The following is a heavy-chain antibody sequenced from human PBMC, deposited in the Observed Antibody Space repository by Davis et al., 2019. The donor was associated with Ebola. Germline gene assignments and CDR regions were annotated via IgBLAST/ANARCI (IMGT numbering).Heavy chain of an antibody. CDR2: VSFDGSNK. CDR1: GFTLRNSA. J-gene: IGHJ4*02. D-gene: IGHD4-11*01. Sequence: GGSLSLSCVVSGFTLRNSAMVWVRQAPGKGLEWVASVSFDGSNKFYADSVIGRFTISRDDPKDTLYLQMSSLRVDDTAVYYCATQGGYSTGGHFGFWGRGTRVTVSS. V-gene: IGHV3-30*04. CDR3: ATQGGYSTGGHFGF.